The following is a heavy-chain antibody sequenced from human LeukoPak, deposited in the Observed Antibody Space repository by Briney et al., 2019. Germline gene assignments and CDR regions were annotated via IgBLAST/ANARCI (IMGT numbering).Heavy chain of an antibody. D-gene: IGHD3-9*01. CDR1: GFTFSSYA. V-gene: IGHV3-23*01. J-gene: IGHJ4*02. Sequence: GGSLRLSCAASGFTFSSYAMCWVRQAPGTGLEWEAGISAGGGSTYYADSVKGRFTISRDNSKNMLYLQLNSLRAEDTAVYYCAKGDPPTYYDILTGQDYWGQGTLVTVSS. CDR2: ISAGGGST. CDR3: AKGDPPTYYDILTGQDY.